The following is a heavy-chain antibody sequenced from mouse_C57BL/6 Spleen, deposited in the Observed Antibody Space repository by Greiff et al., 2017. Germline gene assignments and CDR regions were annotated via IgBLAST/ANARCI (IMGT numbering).Heavy chain of an antibody. CDR1: GYTFTSYW. CDR2: IDPNSGGT. J-gene: IGHJ2*01. V-gene: IGHV1-72*01. CDR3: ARITTVVSDY. D-gene: IGHD1-1*01. Sequence: QVQLKQPGAELVKPGASVKLSCKASGYTFTSYWMHWVKQRPGRGLEWIGRIDPNSGGTKYNEKFKGKATLTVDKPSSTAYMQLSSLTSEDSAVYSCARITTVVSDYWGQGTTLTVSS.